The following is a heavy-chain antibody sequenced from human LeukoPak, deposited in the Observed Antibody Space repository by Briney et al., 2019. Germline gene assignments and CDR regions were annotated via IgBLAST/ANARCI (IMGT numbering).Heavy chain of an antibody. Sequence: ASLKVSCKASGYTFTSYVINWVRQAPGQGLEWMAGMNPNSGNTCYTQKFQGRVTMSRNTSISTAYIELSNLRAEDTAVYSCESDWGSYDAFDIWGQGTMVTVSS. V-gene: IGHV1-8*01. J-gene: IGHJ3*02. CDR2: MNPNSGNT. D-gene: IGHD7-27*01. CDR1: GYTFTSYV. CDR3: ESDWGSYDAFDI.